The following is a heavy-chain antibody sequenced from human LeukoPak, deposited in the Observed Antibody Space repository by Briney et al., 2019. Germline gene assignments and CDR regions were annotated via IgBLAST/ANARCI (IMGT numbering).Heavy chain of an antibody. Sequence: GGSLRLSCAASGFTFSSYGMHWVRQAPGKGLEWVAVISYDGSNKYYADSVKGRFTISRDNSKNTLYLQMNSLRAEDTAVYYCAKDLYGDYGTPFDYWGQGTLVTVSS. D-gene: IGHD4-17*01. CDR2: ISYDGSNK. CDR1: GFTFSSYG. CDR3: AKDLYGDYGTPFDY. J-gene: IGHJ4*02. V-gene: IGHV3-30*18.